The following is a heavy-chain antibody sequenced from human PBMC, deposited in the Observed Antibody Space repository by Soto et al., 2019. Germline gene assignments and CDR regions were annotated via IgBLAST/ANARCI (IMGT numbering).Heavy chain of an antibody. V-gene: IGHV3-9*01. J-gene: IGHJ6*02. CDR2: ISWNSGSI. D-gene: IGHD6-6*01. Sequence: GGSLRLSCAASGFTFDDYAMHWVRQAPGKGLEWVSGISWNSGSIGYADSVKGRFTISRDNAKNSLYLQMNSLRAEDTALYYCAKDIGAAARPGYYYGMDVWGQGTTVTVSS. CDR1: GFTFDDYA. CDR3: AKDIGAAARPGYYYGMDV.